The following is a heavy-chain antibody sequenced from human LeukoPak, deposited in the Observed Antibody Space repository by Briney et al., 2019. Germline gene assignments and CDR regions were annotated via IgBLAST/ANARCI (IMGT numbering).Heavy chain of an antibody. Sequence: SETLSLTCAVYGGSFSGYYWSWIRQPPGKGLEWIGEINHSGSTNYSPSLKSRVTISVDTSKNQFSLKLSSVTAADTAVYYCARGPYGDYLSWFDTWGQGTLVTVSS. V-gene: IGHV4-34*01. D-gene: IGHD4-17*01. CDR2: INHSGST. CDR3: ARGPYGDYLSWFDT. J-gene: IGHJ5*02. CDR1: GGSFSGYY.